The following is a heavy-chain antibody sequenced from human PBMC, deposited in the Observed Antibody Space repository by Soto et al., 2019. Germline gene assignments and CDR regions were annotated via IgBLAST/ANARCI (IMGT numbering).Heavy chain of an antibody. D-gene: IGHD3-10*01. J-gene: IGHJ5*02. Sequence: TLSLTCAVSGGSIISGGYSFVCLRQAPGKGQEWIGYIYHSGNTYYDPSLKSRVTISVDRSKNQFSLKLSSVTAADTAVYYCARALWFGELSYWFDPWGQGTLVTVSS. V-gene: IGHV4-30-2*01. CDR3: ARALWFGELSYWFDP. CDR1: GGSIISGGYS. CDR2: IYHSGNT.